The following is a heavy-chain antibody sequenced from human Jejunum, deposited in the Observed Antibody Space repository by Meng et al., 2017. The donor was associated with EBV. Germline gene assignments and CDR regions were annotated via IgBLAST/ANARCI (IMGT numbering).Heavy chain of an antibody. J-gene: IGHJ4*02. Sequence: QVQRVQSGAEVKKTGASLKLSCKASGYTFTNYPIHWVRQAPGQRPEWMGCINPGNGETEFSQKFQGRVTITRDTSATTAYMELTSLRSEDTAVYYCASRPGFNIGPFDYWGQGTLVTVSS. V-gene: IGHV1-3*01. CDR2: INPGNGET. CDR1: GYTFTNYP. D-gene: IGHD3/OR15-3a*01. CDR3: ASRPGFNIGPFDY.